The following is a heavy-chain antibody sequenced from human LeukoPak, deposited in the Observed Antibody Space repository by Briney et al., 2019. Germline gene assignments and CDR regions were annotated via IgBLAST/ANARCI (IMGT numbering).Heavy chain of an antibody. CDR3: ASSGWFLACFDY. CDR1: GGSISSNNYY. V-gene: IGHV4-39*01. Sequence: SETLSLTCIVSGGSISSNNYYWGWIRQPPGKGLDWIGSIYYSGSTYYNPSLKSRVTIFVYTSKNQFSLKVSSVTAAASAVYYCASSGWFLACFDYWGQGTLVTVSS. J-gene: IGHJ4*02. CDR2: IYYSGST. D-gene: IGHD6-19*01.